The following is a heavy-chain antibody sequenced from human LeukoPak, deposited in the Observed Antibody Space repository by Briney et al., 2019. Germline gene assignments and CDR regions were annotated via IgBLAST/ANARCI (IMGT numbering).Heavy chain of an antibody. V-gene: IGHV1-18*01. CDR1: GYTFTSYG. J-gene: IGHJ4*02. Sequence: ASVKVSCKASGYTFTSYGISWMRQAPGQGLEWMGWISAYNGNTNYAQKLQGRVTMTTDTSTSTAYMELRSLRSDDTAVYYCARGYYDYVWGSYRPFDYWGQGTLVTVSS. D-gene: IGHD3-16*02. CDR3: ARGYYDYVWGSYRPFDY. CDR2: ISAYNGNT.